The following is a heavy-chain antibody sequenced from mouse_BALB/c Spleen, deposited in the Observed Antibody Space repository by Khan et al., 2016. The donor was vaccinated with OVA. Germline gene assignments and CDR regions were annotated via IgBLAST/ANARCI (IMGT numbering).Heavy chain of an antibody. CDR3: ARLASM. Sequence: DVQLQESGAELVKSGATVKLSCTASGLNIKDTYMHWLKQWPEQGLEWIGRIEPPNGNTKNDPKFQGRATKTADQYSNTAYLKLSSLTSEDTAVYYCARLASMWGQGTTLPVSS. J-gene: IGHJ2*01. CDR2: IEPPNGNT. CDR1: GLNIKDTY. V-gene: IGHV14-3*02.